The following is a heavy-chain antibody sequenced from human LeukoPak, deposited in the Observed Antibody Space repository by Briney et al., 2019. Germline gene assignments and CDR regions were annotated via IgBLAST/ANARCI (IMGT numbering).Heavy chain of an antibody. CDR1: GLTFSKAW. J-gene: IGHJ4*02. D-gene: IGHD2-15*01. V-gene: IGHV3-15*01. CDR2: IKRKIDGGTI. CDR3: TTDGYCSGGNCYSFDY. Sequence: PGGSLRLSCAASGLTFSKAWMSWVRQAPGKGLEWVGRIKRKIDGGTIEYAAPVKGRFTISRDDSKNTQYLQMNSLKTEDTAVYYCTTDGYCSGGNCYSFDYWGQGILVTVSA.